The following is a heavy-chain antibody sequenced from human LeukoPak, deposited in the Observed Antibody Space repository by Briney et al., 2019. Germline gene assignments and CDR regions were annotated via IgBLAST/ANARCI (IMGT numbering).Heavy chain of an antibody. J-gene: IGHJ4*02. CDR1: GFTFRNYG. CDR3: AKEGYPADDY. D-gene: IGHD5-12*01. Sequence: GGSLRLSCAGSGFTFRNYGLAWVRQTPGMGLEWVSGISGSGDTTYYADSVEGRFTISRDNSKNTLYLQINSLRVEDTAVYYCAKEGYPADDYWGQGTLVTVSS. V-gene: IGHV3-23*01. CDR2: ISGSGDTT.